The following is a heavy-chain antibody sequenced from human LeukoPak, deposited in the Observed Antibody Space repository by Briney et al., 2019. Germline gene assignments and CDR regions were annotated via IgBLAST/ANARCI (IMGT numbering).Heavy chain of an antibody. CDR3: ARHSSGWIYYFDY. J-gene: IGHJ4*02. CDR2: IYYSGST. D-gene: IGHD6-19*01. Sequence: PSETLSLTCTVSGGSISSSDYYWGWIRQPPGKGLEWIGSIYYSGSTHYNPSLKSRVTISVDTSKNQFSLKLNSVTAADTALYYCARHSSGWIYYFDYWGQGTLATGSS. CDR1: GGSISSSDYY. V-gene: IGHV4-39*01.